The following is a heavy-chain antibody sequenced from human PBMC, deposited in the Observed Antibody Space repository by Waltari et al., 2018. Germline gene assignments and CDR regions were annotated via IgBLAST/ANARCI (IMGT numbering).Heavy chain of an antibody. Sequence: EVQLVESGGGLVKPGGSLRLSCAASGFTFSSYRMNWVRQAPGKGLEWVSSITSSSTYTYYADSVKGRFTISRDNARNSLFGEMKSLRAEDTAVYYCARDLGSRGPRGMDVWGQGTTVIVS. CDR3: ARDLGSRGPRGMDV. CDR2: ITSSSTYT. V-gene: IGHV3-21*01. J-gene: IGHJ6*02. D-gene: IGHD2-2*01. CDR1: GFTFSSYR.